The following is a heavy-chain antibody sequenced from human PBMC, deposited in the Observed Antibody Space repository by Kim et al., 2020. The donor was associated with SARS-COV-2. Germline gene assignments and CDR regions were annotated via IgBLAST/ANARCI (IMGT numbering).Heavy chain of an antibody. V-gene: IGHV3-15*01. CDR3: TDGLDV. CDR2: KADGGTR. Sequence: KADGGTRVYAPPEKDRFTISRDDSKPTLYLQMNRLKSEDTAVYYCTDGLDVWGQGTTVTVSS. J-gene: IGHJ6*02.